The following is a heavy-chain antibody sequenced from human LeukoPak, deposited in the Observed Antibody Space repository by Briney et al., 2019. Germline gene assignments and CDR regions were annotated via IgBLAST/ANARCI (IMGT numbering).Heavy chain of an antibody. J-gene: IGHJ4*02. CDR2: IYYSGST. V-gene: IGHV4-39*01. CDR1: GGSISSSGYN. D-gene: IGHD2-15*01. Sequence: SETLSLTCTVSGGSISSSGYNWGWIRQPPGKGLEWIRSIYYSGSTYYNPSLKSRVTISVDTSKNQFSLKLNSVTAADTAVYYCARLGVVVAATQIDHWGQGTLVTVST. CDR3: ARLGVVVAATQIDH.